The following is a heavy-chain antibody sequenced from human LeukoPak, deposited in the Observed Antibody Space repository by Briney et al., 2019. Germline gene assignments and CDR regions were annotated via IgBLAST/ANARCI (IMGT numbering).Heavy chain of an antibody. V-gene: IGHV3-11*03. CDR3: ARRIDSSGWYRDDY. Sequence: PGGSLRLSCAASGFPFSAYYMTWIRQAPGKGLEWVSSIGFSSIGYSSDHLKYADSVKGRFTISRDNAKNSLFLQMDSLRAEDTAVYYCARRIDSSGWYRDDYWGQGTLVTVSS. J-gene: IGHJ4*02. D-gene: IGHD6-19*01. CDR1: GFPFSAYY. CDR2: IGFSSIGYSSDHL.